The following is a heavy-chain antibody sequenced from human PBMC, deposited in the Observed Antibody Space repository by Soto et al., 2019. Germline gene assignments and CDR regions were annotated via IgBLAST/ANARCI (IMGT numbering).Heavy chain of an antibody. V-gene: IGHV1-69*13. CDR2: IIPIFGTA. J-gene: IGHJ6*02. Sequence: SVKVSCKASGGTFSSYAISWVRQAPGQGLEWMGGIIPIFGTANYAQKFQGRVTITADESTSTAYMELSSLRSEETAVYYWARERAGRGCGWSNGHYYYYDGMDVWGQGTTVTVSS. D-gene: IGHD6-19*01. CDR3: ARERAGRGCGWSNGHYYYYDGMDV. CDR1: GGTFSSYA.